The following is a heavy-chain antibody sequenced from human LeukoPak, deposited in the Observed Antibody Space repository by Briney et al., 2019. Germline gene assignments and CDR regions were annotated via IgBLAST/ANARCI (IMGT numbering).Heavy chain of an antibody. CDR3: AKDQPGAYFDY. Sequence: SGGSLRLSCAASGFTFDDYGMSWVRQAPGKGLEWVSGINWNGGSTGYADSVKGRFTISRDNSKNTLYLQMNSLRAEDTAVYYCAKDQPGAYFDYWGQGTLVTVSS. D-gene: IGHD1-26*01. V-gene: IGHV3-20*04. J-gene: IGHJ4*02. CDR1: GFTFDDYG. CDR2: INWNGGST.